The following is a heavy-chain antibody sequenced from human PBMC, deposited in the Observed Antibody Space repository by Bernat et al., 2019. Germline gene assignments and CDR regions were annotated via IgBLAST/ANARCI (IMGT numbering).Heavy chain of an antibody. Sequence: EVQLLESGGGLVQPGGSLRLSCAASGFTFSSYAMSWVRQAPGKGLEWVSGISGSGGSTYYADSVKGRFTISRDNSKNTLYLQMNSLRAEDTAVYYCAKAIESGPNGYYFDYWGQGTLVTVSS. CDR1: GFTFSSYA. CDR2: ISGSGGST. J-gene: IGHJ4*02. D-gene: IGHD2-15*01. CDR3: AKAIESGPNGYYFDY. V-gene: IGHV3-23*01.